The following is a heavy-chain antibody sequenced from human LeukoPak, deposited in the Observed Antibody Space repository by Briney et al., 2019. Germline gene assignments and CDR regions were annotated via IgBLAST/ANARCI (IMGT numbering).Heavy chain of an antibody. CDR2: ISISGDTT. Sequence: PGGSLRLSCGASGFTFSSHAMTWVRQAPGKGLEWVSAISISGDTTYYADSVRGRFTISRDTSKNTLYLQMNSLRAEDTALYYCAKDITGYTTGWYYFDYWGQGTLVTVSS. CDR1: GFTFSSHA. V-gene: IGHV3-23*01. J-gene: IGHJ4*02. CDR3: AKDITGYTTGWYYFDY. D-gene: IGHD6-19*01.